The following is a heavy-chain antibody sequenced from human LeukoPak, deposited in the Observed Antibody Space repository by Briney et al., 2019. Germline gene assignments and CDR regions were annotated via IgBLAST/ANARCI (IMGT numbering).Heavy chain of an antibody. V-gene: IGHV1-24*01. CDR1: GYTLTELS. CDR2: FDPEDGET. D-gene: IGHD6-6*01. Sequence: ASVKVSCKVSGYTLTELSMHWVRQAPGKGLEWMGGFDPEDGETIYAQKFQGRVTMTEDTSTDTAYMELSSLRSEDTAVYYCARDPRYSSSYYYGMDVWGQGTTVTVSS. J-gene: IGHJ6*02. CDR3: ARDPRYSSSYYYGMDV.